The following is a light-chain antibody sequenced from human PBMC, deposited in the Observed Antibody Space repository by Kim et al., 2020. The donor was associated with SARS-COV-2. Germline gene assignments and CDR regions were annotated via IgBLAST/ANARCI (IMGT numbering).Light chain of an antibody. J-gene: IGLJ1*01. CDR3: ASWDDSLNGYV. Sequence: GQRVALSCSGSCSNVGGNSINWYQQFPGTAPKLLMYDNNQRPSGVPDRFSGSKSGTSASLAISGLQSEDEADYYCASWDDSLNGYVFGTGTKVTVL. V-gene: IGLV1-44*01. CDR2: DNN. CDR1: CSNVGGNS.